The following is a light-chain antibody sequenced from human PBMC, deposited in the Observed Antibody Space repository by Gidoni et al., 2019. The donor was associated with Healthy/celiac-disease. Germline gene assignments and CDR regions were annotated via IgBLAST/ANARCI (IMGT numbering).Light chain of an antibody. CDR3: QAWDSSTYV. J-gene: IGLJ1*01. CDR1: KLGDKY. V-gene: IGLV3-1*01. Sequence: SYELTQPPSVSVSPGQTASITCSGDKLGDKYACWYQQKPGQSPVLVIYQDSKRPSGIPERFSGSNSGNTATLTISGTQAMDEADYYCQAWDSSTYVF. CDR2: QDS.